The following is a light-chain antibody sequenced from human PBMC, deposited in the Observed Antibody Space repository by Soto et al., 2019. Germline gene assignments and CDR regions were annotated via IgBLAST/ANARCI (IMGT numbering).Light chain of an antibody. CDR2: EVS. Sequence: QSALTQPASVSGSPGQSITISCTGTNSDVGGYNYVSWYQQNPGKAPKLMIYEVSNRPSGVPDRFSGSKSGNTASLTVSGLQAEDEADYYCSSHAGSINVVFGGGTKLTVL. CDR3: SSHAGSINVV. J-gene: IGLJ2*01. CDR1: NSDVGGYNY. V-gene: IGLV2-8*01.